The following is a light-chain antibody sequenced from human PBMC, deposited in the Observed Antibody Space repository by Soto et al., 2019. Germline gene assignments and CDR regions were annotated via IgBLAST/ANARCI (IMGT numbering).Light chain of an antibody. CDR2: GAS. J-gene: IGKJ1*01. Sequence: EIVMTQSPATLSLSPGERATLSCRASQSVSSSYLSWYQQKPGQAPRLLIYGASTRATGIPARFSGSGSGTDFTLTISSLQPEDSAVYYCQQDYSSTWTFGQGTKVEIK. CDR3: QQDYSSTWT. CDR1: QSVSSSY. V-gene: IGKV3D-7*01.